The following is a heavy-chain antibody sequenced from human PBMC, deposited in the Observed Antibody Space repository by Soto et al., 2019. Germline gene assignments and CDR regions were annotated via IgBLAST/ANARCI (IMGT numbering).Heavy chain of an antibody. CDR1: GFTFSNYA. CDR2: IWDDGSNK. CDR3: ARDRYGSQTLFDY. D-gene: IGHD3-10*01. Sequence: QVHLVESGGGVVRPGRSLRLSCVASGFTFSNYAMHWVRQAPGKGLEWVAVIWDDGSNKYYADSVNGRFSISRDNSKNTLHLQMNSLRPEDTALYYCARDRYGSQTLFDYWGQGTLVTVSS. V-gene: IGHV3-33*01. J-gene: IGHJ4*02.